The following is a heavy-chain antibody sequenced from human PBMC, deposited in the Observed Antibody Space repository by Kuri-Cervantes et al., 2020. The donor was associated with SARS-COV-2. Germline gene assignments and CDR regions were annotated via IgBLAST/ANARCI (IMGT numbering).Heavy chain of an antibody. V-gene: IGHV3-11*03. CDR3: ARWPSWSGSIDY. CDR2: ISSSSSYT. J-gene: IGHJ4*02. CDR1: GFTFSDYY. Sequence: GESLKISCAASGFTFSDYYMSWIRQAPGKGLEWVSYISSSSSYTNYADSVKGRFTISRDSAKNSLYLQMNSLRAEDTAVYYCARWPSWSGSIDYWGQGTLVTVSS. D-gene: IGHD3-3*01.